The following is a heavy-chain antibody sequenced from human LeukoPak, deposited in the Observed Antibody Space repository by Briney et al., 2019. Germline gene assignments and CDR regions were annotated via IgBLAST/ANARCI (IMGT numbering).Heavy chain of an antibody. D-gene: IGHD6-19*01. Sequence: ASVKVSCKASGYTFTSYAMHWVRQAPGQRLEWMGWINAGNGNTKYSQKFQGRVTITRDTSASTAYMELSSLRSDDTAVYYCAREGKGYSSGWYTYWGQGTLVTVSS. J-gene: IGHJ4*02. CDR1: GYTFTSYA. CDR2: INAGNGNT. V-gene: IGHV1-3*01. CDR3: AREGKGYSSGWYTY.